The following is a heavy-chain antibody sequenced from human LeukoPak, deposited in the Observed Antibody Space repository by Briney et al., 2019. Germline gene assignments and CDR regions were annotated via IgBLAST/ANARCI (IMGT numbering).Heavy chain of an antibody. CDR2: IYYSGST. D-gene: IGHD5/OR15-5a*01. J-gene: IGHJ4*02. CDR3: ASRSTTAFHY. V-gene: IGHV4-30-4*08. Sequence: PSQTLSLTCAVSGGSISSYYWSWIRQPPGKGLEWIGYIYYSGSTYYNPSLKSRVTISLDTSKNQFSLKLSSVTAADTAVYYCASRSTTAFHYWGQGTLVTVSS. CDR1: GGSISSYY.